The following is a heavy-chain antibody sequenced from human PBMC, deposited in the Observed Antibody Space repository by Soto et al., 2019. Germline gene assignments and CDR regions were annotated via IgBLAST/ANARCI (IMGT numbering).Heavy chain of an antibody. CDR2: IDPSDSYT. CDR1: GYSCTSYW. D-gene: IGHD4-17*01. V-gene: IGHV5-10-1*01. CDR3: ARFPGLRVAPGGYYYGMDV. Sequence: PGESLKISCKGSGYSCTSYWISWVRQMPGKGLEWMGRIDPSDSYTNYSPSFQGHVTISADKSISTAYLQWSSLKASDTAMYYCARFPGLRVAPGGYYYGMDVWGQGTTVTVSS. J-gene: IGHJ6*02.